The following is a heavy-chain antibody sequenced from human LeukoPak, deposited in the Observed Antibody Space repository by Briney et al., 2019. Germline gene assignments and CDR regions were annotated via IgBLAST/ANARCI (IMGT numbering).Heavy chain of an antibody. CDR3: ARGRYSYGKHYYYYGMDV. V-gene: IGHV1-18*01. Sequence: ASVKVSCRASGYTFTSYGISWVRQAPGQGLEWMGWISAYNGNTNYAQKLQGRVTMTRNTSISTAYMELSSLRSEDTAVYYCARGRYSYGKHYYYYGMDVWGQGTTVTVSS. CDR2: ISAYNGNT. J-gene: IGHJ6*02. CDR1: GYTFTSYG. D-gene: IGHD5-18*01.